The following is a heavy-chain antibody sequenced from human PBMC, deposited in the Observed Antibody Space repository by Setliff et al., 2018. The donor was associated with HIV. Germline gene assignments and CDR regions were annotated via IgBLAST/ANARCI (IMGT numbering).Heavy chain of an antibody. CDR2: IYYSGST. V-gene: IGHV4-59*08. Sequence: PSETLSLTCTVSGGSISSYYWSWIRQPPGKGLEWIGYIYYSGSTNYNPSPKSRVTISVDTSKNQFSLKLTSVTAADTAVYYCARQITMVRGVYQPYYYDMDVWG. CDR1: GGSISSYY. J-gene: IGHJ6*03. D-gene: IGHD3-10*01. CDR3: ARQITMVRGVYQPYYYDMDV.